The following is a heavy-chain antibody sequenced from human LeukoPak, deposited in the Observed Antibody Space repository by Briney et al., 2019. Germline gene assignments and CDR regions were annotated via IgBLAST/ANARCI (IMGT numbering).Heavy chain of an antibody. J-gene: IGHJ4*02. CDR3: ARAGYSSGWYGDY. D-gene: IGHD6-19*01. CDR2: IYTSGST. V-gene: IGHV4-61*02. CDR1: GGSISSGSYY. Sequence: PSQTLSLTCTVSGGSISSGSYYWSWIRQPAGKGLEWIGRIYTSGSTNYNPSLKSRVTISVDTSKNQFSLKLGSVTAADTAVYYCARAGYSSGWYGDYWGQGTLVTVSS.